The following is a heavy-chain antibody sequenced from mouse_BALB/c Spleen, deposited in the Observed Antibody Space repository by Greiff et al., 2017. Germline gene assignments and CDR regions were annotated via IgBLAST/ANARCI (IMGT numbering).Heavy chain of an antibody. V-gene: IGHV3-6*02. Sequence: DVQLQESGPGLVKPSQSLSLTCSVTGYSITSGYYWNWIRQFPGNKLEWMGYISYDGSNNYNPSLKNRISITRDTSKNQFFLKLNSVTTEDTATYYCARDYGNYLPAYWGQGTLVTVSA. CDR3: ARDYGNYLPAY. J-gene: IGHJ3*01. CDR2: ISYDGSN. CDR1: GYSITSGYY. D-gene: IGHD2-1*01.